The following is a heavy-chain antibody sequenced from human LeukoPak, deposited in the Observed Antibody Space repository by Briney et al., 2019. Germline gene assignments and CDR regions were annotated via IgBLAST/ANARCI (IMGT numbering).Heavy chain of an antibody. J-gene: IGHJ4*02. D-gene: IGHD3-22*01. V-gene: IGHV3-74*01. CDR3: SRGHYYDSSRAPDY. Sequence: GGSLRLSCAASGFTFSGHWMHWVRQAPGKGLVWVSRINNEGSHTTYADAVTGRFSISRDNAKNTLYLQMNSLRVEDTAVYYCSRGHYYDSSRAPDYWGQGTLVTVSP. CDR2: INNEGSHT. CDR1: GFTFSGHW.